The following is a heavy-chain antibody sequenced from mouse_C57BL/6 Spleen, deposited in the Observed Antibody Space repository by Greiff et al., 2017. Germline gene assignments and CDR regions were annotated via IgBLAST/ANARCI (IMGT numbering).Heavy chain of an antibody. D-gene: IGHD1-1*01. CDR3: ARGNYGSSWYFDV. V-gene: IGHV1-63*01. J-gene: IGHJ1*03. CDR2: IYPGGGYT. CDR1: GYTFTNYW. Sequence: QVQLQQSGAELVRPGPSVKMSCKASGYTFTNYWIGWAKQRPGHGLEWIGDIYPGGGYTNYNEKFKGKATLTADKSSSTAYMQFSSLTSEDSAIYYCARGNYGSSWYFDVWGTGTTVTVSS.